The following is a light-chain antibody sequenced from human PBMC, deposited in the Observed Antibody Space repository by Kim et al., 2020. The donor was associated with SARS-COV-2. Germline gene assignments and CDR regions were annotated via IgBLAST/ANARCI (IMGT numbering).Light chain of an antibody. CDR2: GEN. Sequence: SSELTQDPALSVALGQTVRITCQGDSLRNSYAGWYQQKPGQAPLLVMHGENSRPSGIPDRFSGSSSGNTATLTITGAQAEDEADYYCHASISSTKEYVFGPGTKVIVL. CDR3: HASISSTKEYV. V-gene: IGLV3-19*01. CDR1: SLRNSY. J-gene: IGLJ1*01.